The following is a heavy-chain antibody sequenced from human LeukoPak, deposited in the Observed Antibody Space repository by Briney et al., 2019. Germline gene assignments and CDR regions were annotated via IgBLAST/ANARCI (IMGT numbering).Heavy chain of an antibody. CDR3: ARGDKVVGAGYYYYMDV. CDR2: ISSSSSYI. Sequence: GGSLRLSCAASGFTFSSYSMNWVRQAPGKGLEWVSSISSSSSYIYYADSVKGRFTISRDNAKNSLYLQMNSLRAEDTAVYYCARGDKVVGAGYYYYMDVWGKGTTVTISS. D-gene: IGHD2-15*01. V-gene: IGHV3-21*01. CDR1: GFTFSSYS. J-gene: IGHJ6*03.